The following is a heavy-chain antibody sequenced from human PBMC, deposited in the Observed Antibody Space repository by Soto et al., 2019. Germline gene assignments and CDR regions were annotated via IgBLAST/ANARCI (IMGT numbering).Heavy chain of an antibody. CDR2: IYHSGST. V-gene: IGHV4-39*02. Sequence: SETLSLTCTVSGGSIRVTDYFWGWIRQPPGKALEWIASIYHSGSTYYNPSLKSRVTMSIDTSNNQFALTLNSVSAADTAVYFCTRDSGWFDPWGHGTLVTVSS. CDR1: GGSIRVTDYF. D-gene: IGHD7-27*01. CDR3: TRDSGWFDP. J-gene: IGHJ5*02.